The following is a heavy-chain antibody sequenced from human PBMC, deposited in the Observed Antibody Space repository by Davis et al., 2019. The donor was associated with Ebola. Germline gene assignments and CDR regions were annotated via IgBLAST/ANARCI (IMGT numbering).Heavy chain of an antibody. V-gene: IGHV4-31*03. Sequence: MPSETLSLTCTVSGGSISSGGYYWSWIRQHPGKGLEWIGYIYYSGSTYYNPSLKSRVTISVDTSKNQFSLKLSSVTAADTAVYYCARAPIGGSGYSGRTDYWGQGTLVTVSS. CDR2: IYYSGST. J-gene: IGHJ4*02. CDR1: GGSISSGGYY. CDR3: ARAPIGGSGYSGRTDY. D-gene: IGHD3-3*01.